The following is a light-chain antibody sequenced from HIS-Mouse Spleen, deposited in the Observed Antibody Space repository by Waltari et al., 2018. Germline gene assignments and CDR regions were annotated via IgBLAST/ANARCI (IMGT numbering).Light chain of an antibody. V-gene: IGKV1-8*01. Sequence: AIRMTQSPSSLSASTGDRLTITCRATQGISSYLAWYQQKPGKAPKLLSYAASTLQSGVPSRFSGSGSGTDFTLTISCLQSEDFATYYCQQYYSYPLTFGQGTKLEIK. J-gene: IGKJ2*01. CDR2: AAS. CDR3: QQYYSYPLT. CDR1: QGISSY.